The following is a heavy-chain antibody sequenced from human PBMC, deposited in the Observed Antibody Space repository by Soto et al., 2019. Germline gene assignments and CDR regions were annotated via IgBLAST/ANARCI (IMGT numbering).Heavy chain of an antibody. Sequence: PRLSCAASGFTFSSYAMSWVRQAPGKGLAWVSAISGSGANTYYTDSVKGRFTISRDNFKNTLYLQMNSLRAEDSAMFYCVRERSGYSYADSWGQGTLVTVSS. D-gene: IGHD5-18*01. CDR2: ISGSGANT. V-gene: IGHV3-23*01. CDR1: GFTFSSYA. J-gene: IGHJ4*02. CDR3: VRERSGYSYADS.